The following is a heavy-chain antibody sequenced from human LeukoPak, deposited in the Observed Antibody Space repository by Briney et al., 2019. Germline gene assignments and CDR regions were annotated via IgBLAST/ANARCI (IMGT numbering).Heavy chain of an antibody. J-gene: IGHJ4*02. D-gene: IGHD1-26*01. CDR2: IRQDGSEK. V-gene: IGHV3-7*01. CDR1: GFTFSRYW. CDR3: ARGYSGSYYFGDY. Sequence: GGSLRLSCAASGFTFSRYWMTWVRQAPGKGLEWVANIRQDGSEKYYVDSVKGRFTISRDNAKNSLYLQMNSLRAEDTGVYFCARGYSGSYYFGDYWGQGTLVTVSS.